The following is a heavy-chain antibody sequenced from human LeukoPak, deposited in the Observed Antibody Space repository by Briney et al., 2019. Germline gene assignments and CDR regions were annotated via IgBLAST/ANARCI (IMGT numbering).Heavy chain of an antibody. CDR2: INPNSGGT. V-gene: IGHV1-2*02. CDR1: GYTFTSYG. D-gene: IGHD3-3*02. Sequence: ASVKVSCKASGYTFTSYGISWVRQAPGQGLEWMGWINPNSGGTNYAQKFRGRVTMTRDTSISTAYMELSRLRSDDTAVYYCARSVPPSAGVISISFDYWGQGTLVTVSS. J-gene: IGHJ4*02. CDR3: ARSVPPSAGVISISFDY.